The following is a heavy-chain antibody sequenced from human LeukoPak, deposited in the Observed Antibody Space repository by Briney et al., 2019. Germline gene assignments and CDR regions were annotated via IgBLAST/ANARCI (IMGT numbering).Heavy chain of an antibody. J-gene: IGHJ4*02. D-gene: IGHD6-19*01. CDR1: GGSISSGGYS. V-gene: IGHV4-30-2*01. Sequence: SETLSLTCAVSGGSISSGGYSWSWIRQPPGKGLEWIGYIYHSGSTYYNPSLKSRVTISVDRSRNQFSLKLSSVTAADTAVYYCAKERIAVAGALCAYWGQGTLVTVSS. CDR2: IYHSGST. CDR3: AKERIAVAGALCAY.